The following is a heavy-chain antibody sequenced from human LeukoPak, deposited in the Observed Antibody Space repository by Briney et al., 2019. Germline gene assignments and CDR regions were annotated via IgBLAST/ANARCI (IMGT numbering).Heavy chain of an antibody. Sequence: GESLKISCKGSGYSFTSYWIGWVRQMPGKGLEWMGIIYPGDSDTRYSSSFQGQVTISADKSISTAYLQWSSLKASDTAMYYFSGGDLCCNSGPFYYWGQGTLVTGSS. V-gene: IGHV5-51*01. CDR3: SGGDLCCNSGPFYY. CDR1: GYSFTSYW. D-gene: IGHD4-23*01. CDR2: IYPGDSDT. J-gene: IGHJ4*02.